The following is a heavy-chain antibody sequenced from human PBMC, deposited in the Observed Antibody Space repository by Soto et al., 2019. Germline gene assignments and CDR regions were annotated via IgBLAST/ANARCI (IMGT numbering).Heavy chain of an antibody. CDR2: IDWDNDQ. V-gene: IGHV2-70*01. J-gene: IGHJ4*02. D-gene: IGHD3-16*01. Sequence: VHPTQTLTLTCTFSGFSLSSNGMSVSWLRQSPGQALEWLALIDWDNDQYFSATLKTRLTISKDTSRNQVVLKMTNMDPVDTGPYYCARCKYHNACGCQLDYWGQVTMWTVSS. CDR1: GFSLSSNGMS. CDR3: ARCKYHNACGCQLDY.